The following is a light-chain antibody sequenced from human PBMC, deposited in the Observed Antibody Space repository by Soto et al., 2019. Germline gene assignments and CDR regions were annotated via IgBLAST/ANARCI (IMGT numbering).Light chain of an antibody. CDR1: DIGSKS. J-gene: IGLJ7*01. CDR2: DDS. CDR3: QVWDSTGDPYAV. V-gene: IGLV3-21*02. Sequence: SSELTQAPSVSVAPGQTASITCGGNDIGSKSVHGYQQRQGQAPVLVVYDDSDPPSGIPRRFSGSNAGNTATLTISRVEAGDEAEYFCQVWDSTGDPYAVFGGGTQLTVL.